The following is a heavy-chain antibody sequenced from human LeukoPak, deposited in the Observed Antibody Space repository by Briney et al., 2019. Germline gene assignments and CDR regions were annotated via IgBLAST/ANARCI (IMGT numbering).Heavy chain of an antibody. CDR3: ATHGNGHPPGFDH. V-gene: IGHV5-10-1*01. D-gene: IGHD4-23*01. CDR2: IDPSDSYT. J-gene: IGHJ4*02. Sequence: GESLRISCQGSGYSFTSYWISWVRQMPGKGLEWMGRIDPSDSYTNYSPSFQGHVTISADKSISTAYLQWSSLKASDTAMYYCATHGNGHPPGFDHWGQGTLVTVSS. CDR1: GYSFTSYW.